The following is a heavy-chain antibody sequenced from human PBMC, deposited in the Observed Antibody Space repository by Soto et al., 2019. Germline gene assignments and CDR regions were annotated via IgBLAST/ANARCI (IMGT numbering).Heavy chain of an antibody. CDR3: ASGGPEGRGVWYMDV. J-gene: IGHJ6*03. CDR2: MNPDSGNT. D-gene: IGHD3-3*01. CDR1: GYTFTNLD. Sequence: GASVKVSCKASGYTFTNLDINWVRQATGQGLEWMGWMNPDSGNTGYAQKFQGRVTMTRNTSIGTAYMELSSLRSEDTAVYYCASGGPEGRGVWYMDVWGKGTTVTVSS. V-gene: IGHV1-8*01.